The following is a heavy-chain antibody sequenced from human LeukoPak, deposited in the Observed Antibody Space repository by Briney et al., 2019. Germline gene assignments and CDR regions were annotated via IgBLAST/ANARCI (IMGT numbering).Heavy chain of an antibody. V-gene: IGHV3-23*01. Sequence: GGSLRLSCAASGFTFSSYAMSWVRQAPGKGLEWVSTISGSGHSTYYADSVKGRFTISRDNSKNTLYLQMNSLRAEDTAVYYCAKDGSPAIDAFDIWGQGTMVTVSS. J-gene: IGHJ3*02. CDR2: ISGSGHST. CDR1: GFTFSSYA. CDR3: AKDGSPAIDAFDI.